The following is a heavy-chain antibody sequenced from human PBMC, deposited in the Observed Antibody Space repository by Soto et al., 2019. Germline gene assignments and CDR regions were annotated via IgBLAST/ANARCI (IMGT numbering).Heavy chain of an antibody. Sequence: ASVKVSCKASGGTFSSYAISWVRQAPGQGLEWMGGIIPIFGTANYAQKFQGRVTITADESTSTAYMELSSLRSEDTAVYYCASKFGVVIRYYYYYGMDVWGQGTTVTVSS. J-gene: IGHJ6*02. CDR1: GGTFSSYA. D-gene: IGHD3-3*01. V-gene: IGHV1-69*13. CDR3: ASKFGVVIRYYYYYGMDV. CDR2: IIPIFGTA.